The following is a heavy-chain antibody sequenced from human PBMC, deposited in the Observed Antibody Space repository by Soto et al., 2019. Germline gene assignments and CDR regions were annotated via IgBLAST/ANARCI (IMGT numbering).Heavy chain of an antibody. D-gene: IGHD6-6*01. V-gene: IGHV2-70*11. J-gene: IGHJ6*03. Sequence: ESGPTLVNPTQTLTLTCTFSGFSLSTSGMCVSWIRQPPGKALEWLARIDWDDDKYYSTSLKTRLTISKDTSKNQVVLTMTNMDPVDTATYYCARDRSSPDYYYYYYMDVWGKGTTVTVSS. CDR1: GFSLSTSGMC. CDR3: ARDRSSPDYYYYYYMDV. CDR2: IDWDDDK.